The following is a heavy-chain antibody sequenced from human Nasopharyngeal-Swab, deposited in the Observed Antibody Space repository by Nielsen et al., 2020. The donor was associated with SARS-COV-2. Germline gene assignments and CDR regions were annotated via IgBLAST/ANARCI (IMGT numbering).Heavy chain of an antibody. Sequence: GGSLRLSCVASGFTFSSYAMNWVRQAPGKGLEWVSAISRTYSTYYADSVRGRFTDSRDNSKNTLYLQMSSLRAEDTAVYYCARDLDMAGGMDVWGQGTTVTVSS. J-gene: IGHJ6*02. V-gene: IGHV3-23*01. CDR1: GFTFSSYA. CDR3: ARDLDMAGGMDV. D-gene: IGHD6-19*01. CDR2: ISRTYST.